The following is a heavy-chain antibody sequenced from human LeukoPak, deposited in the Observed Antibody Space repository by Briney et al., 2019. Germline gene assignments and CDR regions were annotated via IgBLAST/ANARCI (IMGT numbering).Heavy chain of an antibody. CDR2: INSDGSNT. V-gene: IGHV3-74*01. J-gene: IGHJ2*01. Sequence: PGGSLRLSCAASGFTFSSYWMHWVRQAPGKGLVWVSRINSDGSNTSYADSVKGRFTISRDNAKNTLYLQMNSLRAEDTAVYYCARGASSSWYSGGNWYFDLWGRGTLVTVSS. D-gene: IGHD6-13*01. CDR1: GFTFSSYW. CDR3: ARGASSSWYSGGNWYFDL.